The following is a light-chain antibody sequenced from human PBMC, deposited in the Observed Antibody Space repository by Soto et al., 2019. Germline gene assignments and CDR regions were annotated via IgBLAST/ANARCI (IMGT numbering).Light chain of an antibody. V-gene: IGKV3-15*01. CDR3: QQYNNWWT. CDR2: GAS. CDR1: QSVSSN. J-gene: IGKJ1*01. Sequence: EIVMTQSPATLSVSTGERATLSCRASQSVSSNLAWYQQKPGQAPRLLSYGASTRATGIPARFSGSGSGTEFTLTISSLQSEDFAVYYCQQYNNWWTFGQGTKVEIK.